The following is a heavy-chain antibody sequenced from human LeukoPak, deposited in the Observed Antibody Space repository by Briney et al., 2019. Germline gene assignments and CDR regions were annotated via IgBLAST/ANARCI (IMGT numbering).Heavy chain of an antibody. D-gene: IGHD2-15*01. CDR2: IYYSGST. J-gene: IGHJ2*01. Sequence: SETLSLTCTVSGGSISSYYWSSIRQPPGKGLEWIGYIYYSGSTNYNPSLKSRVTISVDTSKNQFSLKLSSVTAADTAVYYCARYSPVVAATYWYFDLWGRGTLVTVSS. V-gene: IGHV4-59*01. CDR1: GGSISSYY. CDR3: ARYSPVVAATYWYFDL.